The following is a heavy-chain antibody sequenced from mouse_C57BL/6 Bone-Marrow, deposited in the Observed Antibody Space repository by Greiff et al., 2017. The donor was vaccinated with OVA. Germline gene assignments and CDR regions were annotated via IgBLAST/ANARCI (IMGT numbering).Heavy chain of an antibody. D-gene: IGHD1-1*01. CDR1: GFTFSSYA. J-gene: IGHJ3*01. Sequence: DVHLVESGGGLVKPGGSLKLSCAASGFTFSSYAMSWVRQTPEKRLEWVATISDGGSYTYYPDNVKGRFTISRDNAKNNLYLQMSHLKSEDTAMYYCARVYGRAWFAYWGQGTLVTVSA. CDR2: ISDGGSYT. CDR3: ARVYGRAWFAY. V-gene: IGHV5-4*01.